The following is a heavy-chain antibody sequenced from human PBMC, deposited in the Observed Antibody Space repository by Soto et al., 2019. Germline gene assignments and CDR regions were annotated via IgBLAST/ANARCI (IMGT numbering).Heavy chain of an antibody. Sequence: SETLALTCTVSGAPISAFYWSWIRQSPGKGLEWIGHIYYTGSTNYNPSLNSRVTISLDTSKNQFSLKLSSVTAADTAVYYCARRRDGYTGVWFDPWCQGTRVTV. J-gene: IGHJ5*02. CDR2: IYYTGST. D-gene: IGHD5-12*01. CDR1: GAPISAFY. V-gene: IGHV4-59*01. CDR3: ARRRDGYTGVWFDP.